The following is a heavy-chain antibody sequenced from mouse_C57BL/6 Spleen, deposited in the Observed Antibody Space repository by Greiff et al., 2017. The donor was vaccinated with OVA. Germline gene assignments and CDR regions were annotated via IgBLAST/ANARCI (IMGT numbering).Heavy chain of an antibody. CDR2: INPGSGGT. CDR1: GYAFTNYL. CDR3: ARVDYYSYWYFDV. Sequence: QVQLKQSGAELVRPGTSVKVSCKASGYAFTNYLIEWVKQRPGQGLEWIGVINPGSGGTNYNEKFKGKATLTADKSSSTAYMQLSSLTSEDSAVYFCARVDYYSYWYFDVWGTGTTVTVSS. V-gene: IGHV1-54*01. J-gene: IGHJ1*03. D-gene: IGHD2-1*01.